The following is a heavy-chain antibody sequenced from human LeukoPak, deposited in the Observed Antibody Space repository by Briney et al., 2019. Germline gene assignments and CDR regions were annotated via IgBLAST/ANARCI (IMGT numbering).Heavy chain of an antibody. CDR3: ARTRYCSSTSCRTNRFDP. J-gene: IGHJ5*02. CDR1: GYTFTSYD. CDR2: MNPNSGNT. V-gene: IGHV1-8*01. D-gene: IGHD2-2*01. Sequence: ASVKVSCKASGYTFTSYDINWVRQATGQGLEWMGWMNPNSGNTGYAQKFQGRVTMTRNTSISTAYMELSSLRSEDTAVYYCARTRYCSSTSCRTNRFDPWGQGTLVTVSS.